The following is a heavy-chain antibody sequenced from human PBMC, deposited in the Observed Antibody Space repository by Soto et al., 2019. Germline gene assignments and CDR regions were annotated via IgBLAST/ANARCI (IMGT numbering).Heavy chain of an antibody. CDR1: EFTFGDYA. CDR3: TRVGDIMTGYYKLNWFDP. Sequence: GGSLRLSCTASEFTFGDYAMTWFRQAPGKGLEWVGFIRGKPYGGTTEYAASVKGRFTISRDDSKNIAYLEMNSLKTEDTAVYYCTRVGDIMTGYYKLNWFDPWGQGTLVTVSS. CDR2: IRGKPYGGTT. V-gene: IGHV3-49*03. D-gene: IGHD3-9*01. J-gene: IGHJ5*02.